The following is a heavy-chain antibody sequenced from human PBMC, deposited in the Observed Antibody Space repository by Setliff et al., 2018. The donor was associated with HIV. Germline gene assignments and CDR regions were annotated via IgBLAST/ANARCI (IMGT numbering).Heavy chain of an antibody. J-gene: IGHJ4*02. CDR1: GGSITTTNYY. CDR2: IYYRGSA. Sequence: SETLSLTCTVSGGSITTTNYYWGWVRQSPGKGLEWIGVIYYRGSAYYNLSLQSRVTLSVDTSKNSFSLHLTFVTAADTAVYFCARARGPPLPVLDFWGPGTLVTVSS. D-gene: IGHD3-10*01. V-gene: IGHV4-39*07. CDR3: ARARGPPLPVLDF.